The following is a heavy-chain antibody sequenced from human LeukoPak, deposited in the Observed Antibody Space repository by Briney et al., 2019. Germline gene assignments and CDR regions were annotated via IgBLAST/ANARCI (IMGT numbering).Heavy chain of an antibody. V-gene: IGHV4-34*01. D-gene: IGHD2-15*01. J-gene: IGHJ4*02. CDR3: ARGPPKDIVVVVAAPPFDY. Sequence: SETLSLTCAVYGGSFSGYYWSWIRQPPGKGLEWIGEINHSGSTNYNPSLKSRVAISVHTSKNQFSLKLSSVTAADTAVYYCARGPPKDIVVVVAAPPFDYWGQGTLVTVSS. CDR1: GGSFSGYY. CDR2: INHSGST.